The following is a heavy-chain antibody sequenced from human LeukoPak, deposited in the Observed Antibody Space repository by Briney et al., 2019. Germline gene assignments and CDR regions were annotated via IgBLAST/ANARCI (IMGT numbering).Heavy chain of an antibody. D-gene: IGHD1-26*01. CDR2: ISAYNGNT. CDR3: ARDDGSYYGQTAFDY. V-gene: IGHV1-18*01. J-gene: IGHJ4*02. CDR1: GYTFTSYG. Sequence: GASVTVSCKASGYTFTSYGISWVRQAPGQGLEWMGWISAYNGNTNYAQKLQGRVTMTTDTSTSTAYMELRSLRSDDTAVYYCARDDGSYYGQTAFDYWGQGTLVTVSS.